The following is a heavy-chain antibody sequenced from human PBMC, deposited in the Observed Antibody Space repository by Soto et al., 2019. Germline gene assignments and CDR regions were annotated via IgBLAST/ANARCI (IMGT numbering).Heavy chain of an antibody. J-gene: IGHJ4*02. Sequence: PSETLSLTCSVSGGSISHYYWSWIRQSPGKGLEWIGFTFYSGNSNYNPSLKSRVSMSVDMSKNQFSLKLTSVTAADTAMYYCASNGDQWLIPTFDSWGQGNLVTVSS. CDR1: GGSISHYY. CDR2: TFYSGNS. V-gene: IGHV4-59*01. D-gene: IGHD6-19*01. CDR3: ASNGDQWLIPTFDS.